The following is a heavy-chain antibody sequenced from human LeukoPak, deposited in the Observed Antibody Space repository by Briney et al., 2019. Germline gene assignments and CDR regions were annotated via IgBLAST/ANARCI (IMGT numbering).Heavy chain of an antibody. J-gene: IGHJ4*02. D-gene: IGHD3-9*01. CDR1: GFTFSSYG. CDR3: ARDFYDILTGYGVPIDY. Sequence: GGSLRLTCAASGFTFSSYGMHWVRQAPGKGLEWVAVIWYDGSNKYYADSVKGRFTISRDNSKNTLYLQMNSLRAEDTAVYYCARDFYDILTGYGVPIDYWGQGTLVTVSS. CDR2: IWYDGSNK. V-gene: IGHV3-33*01.